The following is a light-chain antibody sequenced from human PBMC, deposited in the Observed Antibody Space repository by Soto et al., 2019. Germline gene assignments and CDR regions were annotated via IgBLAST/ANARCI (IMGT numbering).Light chain of an antibody. CDR2: LNNNGGH. J-gene: IGLJ2*01. CDR1: SGHSSYA. V-gene: IGLV4-69*01. Sequence: QSVLTQSPSASASLGASVKLTCTLSSGHSSYAIAWHQQQPEKGPRFLMKLNNNGGHSKGDGIPDRFSGSSSGAERYLTISSLQSEDEADYYCQTWDTDIHVVFGGGTKVTVL. CDR3: QTWDTDIHVV.